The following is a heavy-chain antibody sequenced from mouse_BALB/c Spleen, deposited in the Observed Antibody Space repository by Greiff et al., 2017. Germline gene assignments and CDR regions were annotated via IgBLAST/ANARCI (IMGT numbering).Heavy chain of an antibody. D-gene: IGHD2-3*01. J-gene: IGHJ2*01. CDR1: GYSITSDYA. CDR2: ISYSGST. V-gene: IGHV3-2*02. Sequence: VQLQQSGPGLVKPSQSLTLTCTVTGYSITSDYAWNWIRQFPGNKLEWMGYISYSGSTSYNPSLKSRISITRDTSKNQFFLQLNSVTTEDTATYYCARDGYYDFDYWGQGTTLTVSS. CDR3: ARDGYYDFDY.